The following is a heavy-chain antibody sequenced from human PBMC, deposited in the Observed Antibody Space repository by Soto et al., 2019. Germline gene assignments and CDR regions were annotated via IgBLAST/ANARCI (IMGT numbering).Heavy chain of an antibody. CDR1: GFTFSSYA. CDR3: AKVPWQLVRTHYFDY. Sequence: EVQLLESGGGLVQPGGSLRLSCAASGFTFSSYAMSWVRQAPGKGLEWVSGISSSGDSTNYADSVKCRFTISRDNSKSTLFLQMNSLRAEDTAVYYCAKVPWQLVRTHYFDYWGQGTLVTVSS. D-gene: IGHD6-6*01. J-gene: IGHJ4*02. V-gene: IGHV3-23*01. CDR2: ISSSGDST.